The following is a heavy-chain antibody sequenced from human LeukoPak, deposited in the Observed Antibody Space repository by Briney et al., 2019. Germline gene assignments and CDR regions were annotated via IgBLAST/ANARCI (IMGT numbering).Heavy chain of an antibody. Sequence: PGGSLRLSCAASGFTVSSNYMSWIRQAPGKGLEWVSYISSSGSTIYYADSVKGRFTISRDNAKNSLYLQMNSLRAEDTAVYYCARDSGDKRPFDYWGQGTLVTVSS. CDR3: ARDSGDKRPFDY. CDR2: ISSSGSTI. D-gene: IGHD4-17*01. J-gene: IGHJ4*02. V-gene: IGHV3-11*01. CDR1: GFTVSSNY.